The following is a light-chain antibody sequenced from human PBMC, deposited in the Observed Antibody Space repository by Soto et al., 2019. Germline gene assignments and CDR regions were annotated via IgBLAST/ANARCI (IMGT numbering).Light chain of an antibody. J-gene: IGLJ7*01. CDR3: CSYGGSRAV. Sequence: QSALTQPASVSGSPGQSITISCTGTSSDVGSHNLVSWYQQHPGQAPKLMIYEVSKRPLGVSARFSASKSGNTASLTISGXQAEXEADYYCCSYGGSRAVFGGGTQLTVL. CDR2: EVS. V-gene: IGLV2-23*02. CDR1: SSDVGSHNL.